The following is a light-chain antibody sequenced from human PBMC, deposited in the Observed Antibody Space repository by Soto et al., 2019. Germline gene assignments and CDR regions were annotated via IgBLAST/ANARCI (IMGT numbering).Light chain of an antibody. V-gene: IGLV1-51*02. Sequence: QSVLTQPPSVSAAPGQKVTISCSGSNSNIGNNYVSWYQQLPGTAPKLLIYENNKRPSGIPDRFSSSKSGTSATLGITGLQTGDEADYYCGTWDSSLSAVFGGGTKLTVL. CDR1: NSNIGNNY. J-gene: IGLJ2*01. CDR2: ENN. CDR3: GTWDSSLSAV.